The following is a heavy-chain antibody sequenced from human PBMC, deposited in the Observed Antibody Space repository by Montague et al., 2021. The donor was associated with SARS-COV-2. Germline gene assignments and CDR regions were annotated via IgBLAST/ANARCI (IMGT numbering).Heavy chain of an antibody. CDR2: ISSSGSTI. CDR1: GFTFSDYY. CDR3: TLLQEHL. J-gene: IGHJ6*01. V-gene: IGHV3-11*01. Sequence: SRRLSLSASGFTFSDYYMSWIRQAPGMGLEWVSYISSSGSTIYCADSVKGRFTISRDNARNSLYLQMNSLHQGPIGLPPGTLLQEHLWG.